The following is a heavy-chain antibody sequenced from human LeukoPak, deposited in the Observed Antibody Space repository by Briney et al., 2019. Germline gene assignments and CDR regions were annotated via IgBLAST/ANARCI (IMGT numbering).Heavy chain of an antibody. Sequence: ASVKVSCKAPGGTFSSYAISWVRQAPGQGLEWMGGIIPIFGTANYAQKFQGRVTITAGKSTSTAYMELSSLRSEDTAVYYCARTFGYSSGWYGDFQHWGQGTLVTVSS. D-gene: IGHD6-19*01. CDR2: IIPIFGTA. CDR1: GGTFSSYA. CDR3: ARTFGYSSGWYGDFQH. J-gene: IGHJ1*01. V-gene: IGHV1-69*06.